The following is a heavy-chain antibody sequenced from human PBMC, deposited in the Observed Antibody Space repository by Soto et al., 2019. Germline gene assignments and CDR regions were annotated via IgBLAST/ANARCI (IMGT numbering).Heavy chain of an antibody. Sequence: SETLSLTCTVSGGSISSYYWSWIRQPPGKGLEWIGYIYYSGSTNYNPSLKSRVTISVDTSKNQFSLKLSSVTAADTAVYYCAREVVPRTNCSSTSCYTVTNWFDPWGQGTLVTVSS. V-gene: IGHV4-59*01. CDR2: IYYSGST. D-gene: IGHD2-2*02. CDR1: GGSISSYY. CDR3: AREVVPRTNCSSTSCYTVTNWFDP. J-gene: IGHJ5*02.